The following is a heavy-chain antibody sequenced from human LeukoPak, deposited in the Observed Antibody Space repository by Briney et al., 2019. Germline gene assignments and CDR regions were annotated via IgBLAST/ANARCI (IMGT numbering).Heavy chain of an antibody. Sequence: ASVKVSCKASGYTFTGYYMNWAQQAPGQGLEWMGRINPNSGGTNYAQKFQGRVTMTRDTSISTAYMGLSRLRSDDTAVYYCASSDTAMAWFDPWGQGTLVTVSS. D-gene: IGHD5-18*01. CDR3: ASSDTAMAWFDP. CDR2: INPNSGGT. CDR1: GYTFTGYY. J-gene: IGHJ5*02. V-gene: IGHV1-2*06.